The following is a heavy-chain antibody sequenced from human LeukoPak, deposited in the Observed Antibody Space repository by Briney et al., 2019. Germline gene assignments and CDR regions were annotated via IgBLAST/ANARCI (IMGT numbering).Heavy chain of an antibody. V-gene: IGHV4-59*01. Sequence: PSETLSLTCTVSGGSISSYYWSWIWQPPGKGLEWIGYIYYSGSTNYNPSLKSRVTISVDTSKNQFSLKLSSVTAADTAVYYCAREGSTPIYYYYYMDVWGKGTTVTVSS. D-gene: IGHD6-13*01. CDR3: AREGSTPIYYYYYMDV. CDR2: IYYSGST. CDR1: GGSISSYY. J-gene: IGHJ6*03.